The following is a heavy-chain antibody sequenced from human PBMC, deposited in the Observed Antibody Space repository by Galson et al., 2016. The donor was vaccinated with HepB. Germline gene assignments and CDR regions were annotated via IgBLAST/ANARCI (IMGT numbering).Heavy chain of an antibody. D-gene: IGHD2-2*01. V-gene: IGHV3-66*02. J-gene: IGHJ6*04. CDR3: ARGFCGGTSCYGGFYYGMDV. Sequence: SLRLSCAASGFSVTRNYMTWVRQAPGKGLEWVSVLYGIGTTYYADSVQGRFTISRDDDQNTLFLQMDRLRPEDTATYFCARGFCGGTSCYGGFYYGMDVWGKGTRVIVFS. CDR1: GFSVTRNY. CDR2: LYGIGTT.